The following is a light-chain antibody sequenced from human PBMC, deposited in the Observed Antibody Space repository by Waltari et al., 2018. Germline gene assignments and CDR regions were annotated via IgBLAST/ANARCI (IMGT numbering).Light chain of an antibody. Sequence: QSALTQPASVSGSPGQSITISCTGTSSDVGAYNSISWYQQHPGQAPKLMIYDVTNRPSGVSPRFSGSKSGNTASLTISGLQAEDEADYYCSSYTRTSTVIFGGGTKPTVL. J-gene: IGLJ2*01. CDR1: SSDVGAYNS. CDR3: SSYTRTSTVI. V-gene: IGLV2-14*03. CDR2: DVT.